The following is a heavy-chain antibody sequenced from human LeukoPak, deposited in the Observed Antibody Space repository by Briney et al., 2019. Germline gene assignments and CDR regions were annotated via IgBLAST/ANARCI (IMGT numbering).Heavy chain of an antibody. Sequence: GGSLRLSCATSGFNFGDYVVNWVRQAPGKGLEWVGFVRSNAIGGTREYAGSAGGRFSNSRDDPKGIAFLQMNSLKIDDKAVYYCSRPAWNRPRWYWGHLEHWGQGALVTVS. D-gene: IGHD1/OR15-1a*01. J-gene: IGHJ4*02. V-gene: IGHV3-49*04. CDR1: GFNFGDYV. CDR2: VRSNAIGGTR. CDR3: SRPAWNRPRWYWGHLEH.